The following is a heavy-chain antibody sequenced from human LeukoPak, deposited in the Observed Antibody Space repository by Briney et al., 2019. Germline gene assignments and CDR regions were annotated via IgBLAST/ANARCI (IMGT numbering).Heavy chain of an antibody. V-gene: IGHV1-8*03. CDR1: GYTVTSYD. Sequence: ASVKVSCKASGYTVTSYDINWVRQATGQGLEWMGWMNPNSGNTGYAQKFQGRVTITRNTSISTAYMELSSLRSEDTAVYYCASESALYDYVPPFDYWGQGTLVTVSS. D-gene: IGHD3-16*01. J-gene: IGHJ4*02. CDR2: MNPNSGNT. CDR3: ASESALYDYVPPFDY.